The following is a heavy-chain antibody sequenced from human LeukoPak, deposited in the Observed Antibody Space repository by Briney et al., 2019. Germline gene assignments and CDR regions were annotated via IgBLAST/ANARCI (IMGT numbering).Heavy chain of an antibody. Sequence: GASVKVSCKASGYTFTSYDINWVRQATGQGLEWMGWMNPNSGNTGYAQKFQGRVTMTRNTSISTAYMELSSLRSEDTAVYYCARVEESSWYNLRYYYYYMDVWGKGTTVTVSS. D-gene: IGHD6-13*01. CDR3: ARVEESSWYNLRYYYYYMDV. V-gene: IGHV1-8*01. CDR2: MNPNSGNT. CDR1: GYTFTSYD. J-gene: IGHJ6*03.